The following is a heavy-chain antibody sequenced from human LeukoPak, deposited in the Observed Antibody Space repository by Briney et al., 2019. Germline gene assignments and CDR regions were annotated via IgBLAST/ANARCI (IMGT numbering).Heavy chain of an antibody. CDR3: ARLASAWNFDY. CDR2: FSPGDSDS. CDR1: GYSFTSYW. D-gene: IGHD6-19*01. Sequence: GESLKISCKGSGYSFTSYWIGWVRQMPGKDLEWMGIFSPGDSDSRYSPSFQGQVTISADKSVSTVYLQWSSLKASDTAMHYCARLASAWNFDYWGQGTLVTVSS. V-gene: IGHV5-51*01. J-gene: IGHJ4*02.